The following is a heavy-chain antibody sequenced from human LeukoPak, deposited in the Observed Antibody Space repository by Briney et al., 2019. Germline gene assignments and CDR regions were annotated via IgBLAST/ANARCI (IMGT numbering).Heavy chain of an antibody. J-gene: IGHJ4*02. V-gene: IGHV3-74*01. Sequence: RAGGSLRLSCAASGFTFSSYWMPWVRQAPGKGLMWVSRINSDGSSTTYADSVKGRFTISRDNAKNTLYLQMNSLRAEDTAVYFCARGSGWLYYFDYWGQGTLVTVSS. CDR2: INSDGSST. D-gene: IGHD6-19*01. CDR1: GFTFSSYW. CDR3: ARGSGWLYYFDY.